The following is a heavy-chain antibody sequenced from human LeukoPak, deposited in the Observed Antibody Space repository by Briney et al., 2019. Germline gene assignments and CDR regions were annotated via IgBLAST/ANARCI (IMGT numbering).Heavy chain of an antibody. J-gene: IGHJ3*02. Sequence: PSETLSLTCTVSGGSISSYYWSWIRQPPGKGLEWIGYIYYSGSTNYNPSPKSRVTISVDTSKNQFSLKLSSVTAADTAVYYCARGPDYYDSSGYYGDAFDIWGQGTMVTVSS. CDR2: IYYSGST. CDR1: GGSISSYY. D-gene: IGHD3-22*01. CDR3: ARGPDYYDSSGYYGDAFDI. V-gene: IGHV4-59*01.